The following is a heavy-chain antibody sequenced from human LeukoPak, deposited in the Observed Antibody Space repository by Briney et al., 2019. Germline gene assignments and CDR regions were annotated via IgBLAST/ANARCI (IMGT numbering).Heavy chain of an antibody. D-gene: IGHD1-1*01. J-gene: IGHJ6*02. CDR1: GFTFSSYG. CDR3: AKVLEPYYYGMDV. V-gene: IGHV3-30*18. CDR2: ISYDESNK. Sequence: GRSLRLSCAASGFTFSSYGMHWVRQAPGKGLEWVAVISYDESNKYYADSVKGRFTISRDNSKNTLYLQMNSLRAEDTAVYYCAKVLEPYYYGMDVWGQGTTVTVSS.